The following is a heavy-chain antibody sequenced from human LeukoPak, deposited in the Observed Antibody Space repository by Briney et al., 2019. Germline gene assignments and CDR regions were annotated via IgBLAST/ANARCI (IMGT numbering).Heavy chain of an antibody. CDR2: IDYSATT. V-gene: IGHV4-59*01. J-gene: IGHJ3*02. CDR3: ARDSRRELLHAFDI. CDR1: GGSISTYY. D-gene: IGHD1-26*01. Sequence: PSETLSLTYTVSGGSISTYYWSWIRQPPGKGLEWIAYIDYSATTNYNPSLKSRVTISVDTSKNQFSLKLSSVTAADTAVYYCARDSRRELLHAFDIWGQGTMVTVSS.